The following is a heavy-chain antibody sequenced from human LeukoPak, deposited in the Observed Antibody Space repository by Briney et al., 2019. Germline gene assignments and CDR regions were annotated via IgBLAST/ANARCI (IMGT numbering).Heavy chain of an antibody. V-gene: IGHV3-23*01. D-gene: IGHD3-10*01. J-gene: IGHJ4*02. CDR2: IGPSGGNT. CDR1: GITFSNYF. Sequence: GGSLRLSCAASGITFSNYFMSWVRQAPGKGLEWVSAIGPSGGNTYYADSGKGRFTISRDNSKNTLYLQMTSLRAEETAVYYCAKDSKMSYYGSGSHYDYWGQGTLVTVSS. CDR3: AKDSKMSYYGSGSHYDY.